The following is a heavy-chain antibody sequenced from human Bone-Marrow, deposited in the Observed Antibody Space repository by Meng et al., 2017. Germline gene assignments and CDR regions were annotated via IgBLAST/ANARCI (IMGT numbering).Heavy chain of an antibody. CDR1: GCSISSGDYY. J-gene: IGHJ4*02. Sequence: QVQLQESGPGLVKSSQTLSLTCTVSGCSISSGDYYWSWIRQPPGKGLEWIGYIYYSGSTYYNPSLKSRVTISVDTSKNQFSLKLSSVTAADTAVYYCARETISGIVVVPAAITSWGQGTLVTVSS. CDR3: ARETISGIVVVPAAITS. V-gene: IGHV4-30-4*01. D-gene: IGHD2-2*01. CDR2: IYYSGST.